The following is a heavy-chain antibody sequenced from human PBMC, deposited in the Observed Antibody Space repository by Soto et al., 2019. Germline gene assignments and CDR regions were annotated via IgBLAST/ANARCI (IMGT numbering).Heavy chain of an antibody. CDR3: ARVPGL. CDR2: IYHNGST. V-gene: IGHV4-30-2*01. CDR1: GGSISSGGYS. J-gene: IGHJ2*01. Sequence: QLQLQESGSGLVKPSQTLSLTCAVSGGSISSGGYSWSWIRQPSGKGLEWIGYIYHNGSTYYNPSLTSRVTISVDRPKNQFSLKLRSVTAAHTAEYYTARVPGLWGRRTLVTVSS.